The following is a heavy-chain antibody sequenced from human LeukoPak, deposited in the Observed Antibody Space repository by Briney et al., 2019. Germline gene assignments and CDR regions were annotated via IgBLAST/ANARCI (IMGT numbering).Heavy chain of an antibody. J-gene: IGHJ6*02. V-gene: IGHV3-43*01. CDR2: ISWGGGST. CDR1: GFTFDDYT. D-gene: IGHD2-15*01. Sequence: GGSLRLSCAASGFTFDDYTMHWVRQAPGKGLEWVSLISWGGGSTYYADSVKGRFTISRDNSKNSLYLQMNSLRTEDTALYYCAKDPGYCSGGSCYPRSYYGMDVWGQGTTVTVSS. CDR3: AKDPGYCSGGSCYPRSYYGMDV.